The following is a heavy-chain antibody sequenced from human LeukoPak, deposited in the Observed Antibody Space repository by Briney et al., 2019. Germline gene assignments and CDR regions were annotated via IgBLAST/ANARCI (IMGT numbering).Heavy chain of an antibody. J-gene: IGHJ4*02. CDR3: VMTTVSLGY. V-gene: IGHV4-31*08. CDR1: GGSISSGGYY. D-gene: IGHD4-11*01. Sequence: PSETLSLTCTVSGGSISSGGYYWSWIRQHPGKGLEWIGYIYYSGSTYYNPSLKSRVTIYVDTSKNQFSLKLSSVTAADTAVYYCVMTTVSLGYRGQGTLVTVSS. CDR2: IYYSGST.